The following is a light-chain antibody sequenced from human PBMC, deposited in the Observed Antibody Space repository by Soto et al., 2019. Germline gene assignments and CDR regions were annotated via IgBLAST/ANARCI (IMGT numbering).Light chain of an antibody. CDR1: QSLTNNY. Sequence: EIVLTQSPGTLSLSPGERATLSCRASQSLTNNYFAWYQQKPGRSLRLLIDGSSTRATGIPDRVSGSGSGTDFTLTISRLEHEDVAGYYCQQYEAVVTFGQGTKVEI. CDR3: QQYEAVVT. CDR2: GSS. V-gene: IGKV3-20*01. J-gene: IGKJ1*01.